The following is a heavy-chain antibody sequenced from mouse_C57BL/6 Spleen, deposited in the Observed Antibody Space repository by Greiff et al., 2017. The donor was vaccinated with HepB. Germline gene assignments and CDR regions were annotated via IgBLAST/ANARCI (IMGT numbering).Heavy chain of an antibody. CDR1: GFTFSSYT. J-gene: IGHJ4*01. CDR3: ARQEDFYAMDY. V-gene: IGHV5-9*01. Sequence: EVKLMESGGGLVKPGGSLKLSCAASGFTFSSYTMSWVRQTPEKRLEWVATISGGGGNTYYPDSVKGRFTISRDNAKNTLYLQMSSLRSEDTALYYCARQEDFYAMDYWGQGTSVTVSS. CDR2: ISGGGGNT.